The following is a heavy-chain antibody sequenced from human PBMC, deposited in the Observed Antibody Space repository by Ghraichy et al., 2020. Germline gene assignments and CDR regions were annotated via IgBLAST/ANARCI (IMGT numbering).Heavy chain of an antibody. Sequence: GGSLRLSCAASGFTFSNYGMNWVRQAPGKGLEWVSGITGSGDSTYDADSVKGRFTISRDNSKNTLYLQMNSLRAEDTAIYYCTSRYIAPFDYWGQGTLVTVSS. CDR1: GFTFSNYG. CDR3: TSRYIAPFDY. J-gene: IGHJ4*02. V-gene: IGHV3-23*01. CDR2: ITGSGDST. D-gene: IGHD3-16*02.